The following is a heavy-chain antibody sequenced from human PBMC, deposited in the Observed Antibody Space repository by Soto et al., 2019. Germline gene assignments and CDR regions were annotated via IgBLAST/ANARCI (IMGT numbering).Heavy chain of an antibody. V-gene: IGHV3-23*01. CDR1: GFTFSSYA. CDR3: AKDRGWYSSSAINYYGMDV. CDR2: ISGSGGST. J-gene: IGHJ6*02. D-gene: IGHD6-6*01. Sequence: LRLSCAASGFTFSSYAMSWVRQAPGKGLEWVSAISGSGGSTYYADSVKGRFTISRDNSKNTLYLQMNSLRAEDTAVYYCAKDRGWYSSSAINYYGMDVWGQGTTVTVSS.